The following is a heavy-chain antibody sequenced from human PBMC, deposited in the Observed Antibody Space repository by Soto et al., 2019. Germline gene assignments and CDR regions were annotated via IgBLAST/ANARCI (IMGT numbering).Heavy chain of an antibody. Sequence: PSETLSLTCAVYGGSFSGYYWSWIRQPPGKGLEWIGEINHSGSTNYNPSLKSRVTISVDTSKNQFSLKLSSVTAADTAVYYCSRGRRTAVTIDYCDQGILVTIS. J-gene: IGHJ4*02. D-gene: IGHD4-17*01. CDR2: INHSGST. V-gene: IGHV4-34*01. CDR3: SRGRRTAVTIDY. CDR1: GGSFSGYY.